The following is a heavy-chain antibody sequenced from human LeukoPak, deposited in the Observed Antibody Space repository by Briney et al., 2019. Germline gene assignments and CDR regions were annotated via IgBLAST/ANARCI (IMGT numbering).Heavy chain of an antibody. J-gene: IGHJ4*02. V-gene: IGHV3-74*01. Sequence: PGGSLRLSCAASGFTFSNYWIHWVRQAPGKGLVWVSRFNGDGVSTTYADSVKGRFTISSDNAKNTLYLQMNSLRAEDTAVYYCARGTGTTFDYWGQGTLVTASS. D-gene: IGHD1-1*01. CDR3: ARGTGTTFDY. CDR1: GFTFSNYW. CDR2: FNGDGVST.